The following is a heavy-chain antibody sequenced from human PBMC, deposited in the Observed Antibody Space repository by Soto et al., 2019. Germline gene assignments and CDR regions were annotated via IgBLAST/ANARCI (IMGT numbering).Heavy chain of an antibody. CDR1: GGTFSSYA. Sequence: SVKVSCKASGGTFSSYAISWVRQAPGQGLEWMGGIIPIFGTANYAQKFQGRVTITADESTSTAYMELSSLRSEDTAVYYCASCYFGLYYYYGMDVWGQGTTVTVSS. CDR3: ASCYFGLYYYYGMDV. CDR2: IIPIFGTA. V-gene: IGHV1-69*13. J-gene: IGHJ6*02. D-gene: IGHD2-21*02.